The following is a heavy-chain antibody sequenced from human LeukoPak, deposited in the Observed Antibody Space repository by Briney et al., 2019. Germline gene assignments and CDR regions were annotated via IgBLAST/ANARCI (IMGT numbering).Heavy chain of an antibody. CDR2: INWNGGST. CDR3: ARAKPKNMVRGLIMRRESRYYFDY. D-gene: IGHD3-10*01. Sequence: GGPLRLSCAASGFTFDDYGMSWVRQAPGKGLEWVSGINWNGGSTGYADSVKGRFTISRDNAKNSLYLQMNSLRAEDTAVYHCARAKPKNMVRGLIMRRESRYYFDYWGQGTLVTVSS. V-gene: IGHV3-20*01. J-gene: IGHJ4*02. CDR1: GFTFDDYG.